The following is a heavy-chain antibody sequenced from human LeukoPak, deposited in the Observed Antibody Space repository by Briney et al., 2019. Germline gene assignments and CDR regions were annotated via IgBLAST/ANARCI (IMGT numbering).Heavy chain of an antibody. CDR2: INTSSGST. V-gene: IGHV1-46*01. Sequence: ASVKVSCKASGYTFTSYYMHCVPQSPGPGLEWMGIINTSSGSTSYAQKFPGRVTMPRDTSTSTVYMELSSLRSEDTAVYYCARTGFDPWGQGTLVTVSS. CDR1: GYTFTSYY. CDR3: ARTGFDP. J-gene: IGHJ5*02.